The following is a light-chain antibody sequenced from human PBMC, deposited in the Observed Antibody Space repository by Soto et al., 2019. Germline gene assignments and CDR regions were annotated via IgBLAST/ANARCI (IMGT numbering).Light chain of an antibody. CDR2: DVN. V-gene: IGLV2-11*01. Sequence: QSALTQPRSVSGSPGQSVAISCTGTSTDVGHYNYVSWYQQHPGKAPKVIIYDVNKRPSGVPDRFSGSKSGNTASLTISGLHADDEADYYCCSYAGSYTYVFGTGTKLTVL. J-gene: IGLJ1*01. CDR3: CSYAGSYTYV. CDR1: STDVGHYNY.